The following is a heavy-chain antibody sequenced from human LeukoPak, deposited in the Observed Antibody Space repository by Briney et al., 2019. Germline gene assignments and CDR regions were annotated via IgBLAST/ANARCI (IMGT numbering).Heavy chain of an antibody. CDR1: GASISGSGYY. CDR3: AKSGGYGLIDY. D-gene: IGHD1-26*01. Sequence: SETLSLTCTVSGASISGSGYYWGWIRQPPGKGLEWIGNIYDSGSTYYNASLQSRVTISIDTSKNQFSLRLSCVTAADTAMYYCAKSGGYGLIDYWGQGTLVTVSS. V-gene: IGHV4-39*01. CDR2: IYDSGST. J-gene: IGHJ4*02.